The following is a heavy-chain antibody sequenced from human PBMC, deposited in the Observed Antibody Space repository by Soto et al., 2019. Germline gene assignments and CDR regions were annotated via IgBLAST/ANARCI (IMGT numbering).Heavy chain of an antibody. CDR2: IIASSNYI. CDR3: VRQTLWSVVPGAMRSGSVHDAFDI. CDR1: GFTFSSYT. Sequence: EVPLVESGGGLVKPGGSLRLSCAASGFTFSSYTMNWVRQAPGKGLEWVSSIIASSNYIYYADSVKGRFSISRDNAKNSLYLQIDSLRAEESAVYYCVRQTLWSVVPGAMRSGSVHDAFDIWGHGTKVTVSS. V-gene: IGHV3-21*01. D-gene: IGHD2-2*01. J-gene: IGHJ3*02.